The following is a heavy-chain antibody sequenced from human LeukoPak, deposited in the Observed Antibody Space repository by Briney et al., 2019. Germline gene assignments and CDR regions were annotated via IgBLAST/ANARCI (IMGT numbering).Heavy chain of an antibody. CDR1: GFTFTKYG. CDR3: AKGRILWFGEQSDFDY. Sequence: GGSLRLSCAASGFTFTKYGMSWVRQAPGKGLEWISTISDSGAYTYYADFVKGRFTVSRDNSKNMVFLEVNSLRAEDTATYFCAKGRILWFGEQSDFDYWGQGTLVTVSS. D-gene: IGHD3-10*01. J-gene: IGHJ4*02. CDR2: ISDSGAYT. V-gene: IGHV3-23*01.